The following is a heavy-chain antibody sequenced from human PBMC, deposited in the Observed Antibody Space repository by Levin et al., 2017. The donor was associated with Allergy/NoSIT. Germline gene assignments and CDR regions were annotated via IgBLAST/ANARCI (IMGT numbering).Heavy chain of an antibody. CDR2: IQTEADGGTT. J-gene: IGHJ2*01. V-gene: IGHV3-15*01. CDR3: TTGFRNYWYFDL. D-gene: IGHD3-3*01. CDR1: GFTSSHNW. Sequence: GESLKISCVASGFTSSHNWMSWVRQAPGKGLEWVARIQTEADGGTTDYAAPVTGRFSISRDDSERTVYLQMKSLRTEDTAVYYCTTGFRNYWYFDLWGRGTQVTVSS.